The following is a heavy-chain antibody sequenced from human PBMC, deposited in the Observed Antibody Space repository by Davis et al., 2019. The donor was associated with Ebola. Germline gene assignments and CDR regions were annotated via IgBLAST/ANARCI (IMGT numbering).Heavy chain of an antibody. D-gene: IGHD6-19*01. CDR1: GFTFSSYW. CDR2: MNQDGSAK. Sequence: PGGSLRLSCAVSGFTFSSYWMTWVRLAPGKGLEWVANMNQDGSAKYYADSVRGRLTTSRDNSKNTPYLQVNRLRPDDTAVYYCARDGTGWYPGDYWGQGTLVTVSS. J-gene: IGHJ4*02. CDR3: ARDGTGWYPGDY. V-gene: IGHV3-7*01.